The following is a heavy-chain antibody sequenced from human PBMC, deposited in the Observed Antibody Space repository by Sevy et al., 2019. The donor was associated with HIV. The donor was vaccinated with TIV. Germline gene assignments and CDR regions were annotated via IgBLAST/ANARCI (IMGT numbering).Heavy chain of an antibody. Sequence: GGSLRLSYAASGFTFSSYAMSWVRQAPGKGLEWVSTISGSGVSTYADSVKGRFTISRDNSKNTLYLQMNSLRAEDTAVYYCAKDGSSSTWYGGDYFDYWGQGTLVTVSS. D-gene: IGHD6-13*01. J-gene: IGHJ4*02. V-gene: IGHV3-23*01. CDR1: GFTFSSYA. CDR3: AKDGSSSTWYGGDYFDY. CDR2: ISGSGVST.